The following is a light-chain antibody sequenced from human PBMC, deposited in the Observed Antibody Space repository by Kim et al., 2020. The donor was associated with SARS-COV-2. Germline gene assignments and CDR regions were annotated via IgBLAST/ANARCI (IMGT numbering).Light chain of an antibody. J-gene: IGKJ2*01. CDR1: QSITNY. CDR3: QQCYETPYT. CDR2: GAS. V-gene: IGKV1-39*01. Sequence: SGFVGDRVTIICRASQSITNYLNWYQQKPEKAPKLLIYGASSLQSGVPSRFSGSGSGADFTLTISSLQPEDSATYYCQQCYETPYTFGQGTKLEI.